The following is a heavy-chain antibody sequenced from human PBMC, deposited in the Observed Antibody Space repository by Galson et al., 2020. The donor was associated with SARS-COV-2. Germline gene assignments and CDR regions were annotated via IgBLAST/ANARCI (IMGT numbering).Heavy chain of an antibody. J-gene: IGHJ3*02. Sequence: TSETLSLTCTVSGGTISSYYWSWIRQPPGKGLEWIGYIYYSGSTNYNHSPKSRLTISVDTSKNQFSLKLSSVTAADTAVYYCARQRRDGDYVSYGAFDIWGQGTMVTVSS. D-gene: IGHD4-17*01. CDR1: GGTISSYY. V-gene: IGHV4-59*08. CDR2: IYYSGST. CDR3: ARQRRDGDYVSYGAFDI.